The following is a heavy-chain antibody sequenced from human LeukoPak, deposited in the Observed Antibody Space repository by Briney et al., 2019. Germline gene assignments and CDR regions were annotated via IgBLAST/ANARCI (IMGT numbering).Heavy chain of an antibody. Sequence: GGSLRLSCVASGFTFSSSSLNWVRQAPGKGLEWLSYISSNGGTIYYADSVKGRFTISRDNSKNTLYLQMNSLRAEDTAVYYCARGREVTYYYDSSGYYLYYWGQGTLVTVSS. J-gene: IGHJ4*02. CDR1: GFTFSSSS. D-gene: IGHD3-22*01. V-gene: IGHV3-48*01. CDR3: ARGREVTYYYDSSGYYLYY. CDR2: ISSNGGTI.